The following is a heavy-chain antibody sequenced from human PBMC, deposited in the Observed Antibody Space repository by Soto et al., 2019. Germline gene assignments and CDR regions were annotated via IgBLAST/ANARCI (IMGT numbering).Heavy chain of an antibody. Sequence: ASVKVSCKASGYTFTSYGISWVRQAPGKGLEWMGGFDPEDGETIYAQKFQGRVTMTEDTSTDTAYMELSSLRSEDTAVYYCATGGRQLAAKSGHYYYYGMDVWGQGTTVTVSS. V-gene: IGHV1-24*01. D-gene: IGHD6-6*01. CDR2: FDPEDGET. J-gene: IGHJ6*02. CDR3: ATGGRQLAAKSGHYYYYGMDV. CDR1: GYTFTSYG.